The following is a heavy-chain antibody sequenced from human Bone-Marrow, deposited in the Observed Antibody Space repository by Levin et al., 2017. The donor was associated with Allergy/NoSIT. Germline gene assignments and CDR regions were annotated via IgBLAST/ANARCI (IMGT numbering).Heavy chain of an antibody. V-gene: IGHV3-23*01. CDR2: VNALGVNT. D-gene: IGHD6-19*01. CDR3: GRGWYVDH. J-gene: IGHJ4*02. Sequence: GESLKISCAASGFTFDNYAMTWVRQAPGQGLEWVSSVNALGVNTYYADSVKGRFTLSRDSSKNTLYLQMNSLIAADTAVYYCGRGWYVDHWGQGILVAVSS. CDR1: GFTFDNYA.